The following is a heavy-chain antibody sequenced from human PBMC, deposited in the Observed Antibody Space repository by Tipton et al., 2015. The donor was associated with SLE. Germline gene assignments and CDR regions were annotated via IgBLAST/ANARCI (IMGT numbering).Heavy chain of an antibody. CDR1: GGSFSGYY. J-gene: IGHJ6*03. V-gene: IGHV4-34*01. Sequence: TLSLTCAVYGGSFSGYYWSWIRQPPGKGLEWIGEINHSGSTNYNPSLKSRVTISVDTSKNQFSLKPSSVTAAGTAVYFCARVSGSYLYYYYYYYMDVWGKGTTVTVSS. CDR2: INHSGST. D-gene: IGHD1-26*01. CDR3: ARVSGSYLYYYYYYYMDV.